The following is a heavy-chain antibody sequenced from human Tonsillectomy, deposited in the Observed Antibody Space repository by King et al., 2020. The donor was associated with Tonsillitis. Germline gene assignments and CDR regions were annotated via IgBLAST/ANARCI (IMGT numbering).Heavy chain of an antibody. D-gene: IGHD4-17*01. Sequence: VQLVESGGGVVQSGGSLRLSCAASGFTFSSYGIHWVRQAPGKGLEWVAYISYDGTNKYYADAVKGRFTISRDISKNTVYLQMSSLRVEDTAVYYCAKDRYSGDYEPLDHWGQGTLVTVS. V-gene: IGHV3-30*02. CDR3: AKDRYSGDYEPLDH. CDR2: ISYDGTNK. CDR1: GFTFSSYG. J-gene: IGHJ4*02.